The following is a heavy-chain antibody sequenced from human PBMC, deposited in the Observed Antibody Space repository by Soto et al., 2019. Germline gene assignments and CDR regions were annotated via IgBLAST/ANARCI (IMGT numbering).Heavy chain of an antibody. CDR2: IKEDGSEK. Sequence: VGSLRLSCAGSQFTLSNFWMTWVRQAPGKGLEWVANIKEDGSEKYYVDSVKARFTISRDSAKNSLYLHMDSLRAEDTAVYYCARLRKGGFCDYWGQGSLVTVSS. D-gene: IGHD1-26*01. CDR3: ARLRKGGFCDY. J-gene: IGHJ4*02. CDR1: QFTLSNFW. V-gene: IGHV3-7*03.